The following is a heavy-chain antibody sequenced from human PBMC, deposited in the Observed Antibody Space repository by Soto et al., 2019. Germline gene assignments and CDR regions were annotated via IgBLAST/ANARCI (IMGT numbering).Heavy chain of an antibody. J-gene: IGHJ6*02. CDR1: GYTFTSYY. CDR2: INPSGGST. V-gene: IGHV1-46*01. Sequence: ASVKFSCKASGYTFTSYYMHWVRQAPGQGLEWMGIINPSGGSTSYAQNSQVRVTMTRDTSTSTVYMELSSLRSEDTAVYYCARRTLYYYYGMDVWGQGTTVTVSS. CDR3: ARRTLYYYYGMDV.